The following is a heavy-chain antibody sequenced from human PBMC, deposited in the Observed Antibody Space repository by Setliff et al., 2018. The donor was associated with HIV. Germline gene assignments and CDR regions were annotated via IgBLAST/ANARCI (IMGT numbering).Heavy chain of an antibody. V-gene: IGHV3-23*01. CDR2: ISGSGGST. CDR1: GLTFSSYA. J-gene: IGHJ5*02. D-gene: IGHD6-19*01. CDR3: AKDKGSSGWSA. Sequence: GSLRLSCAASGLTFSSYAMSWVRQAPGKGLEWVSAISGSGGSTYYADSVKGRFTVSRDNSKYTLYLQMNSLRVEDTAVYYCAKDKGSSGWSAWGQGTLVTVSS.